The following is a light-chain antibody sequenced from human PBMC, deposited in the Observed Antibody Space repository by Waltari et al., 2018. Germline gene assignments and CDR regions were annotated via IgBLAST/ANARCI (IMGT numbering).Light chain of an antibody. CDR1: QSVIRY. CDR3: HHYHNWPMT. CDR2: DAS. Sequence: EIVLTQSPATLSLSPGERATLSCRASQSVIRYLAWYQKKHGQAPRLLIYDASNRATGIPARFSGSGSGTDFTLTISSLQSEDFAVYYCHHYHNWPMTFGQGTKVEVK. J-gene: IGKJ1*01. V-gene: IGKV3-11*01.